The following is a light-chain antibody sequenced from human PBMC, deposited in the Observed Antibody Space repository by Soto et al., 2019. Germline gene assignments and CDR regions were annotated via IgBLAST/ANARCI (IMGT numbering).Light chain of an antibody. V-gene: IGKV1-39*01. J-gene: IGKJ1*01. Sequence: DIQMSQSPSSLSASVGDRITITCRASQSISRCLTWYQHKPGKAPKLLINSASSLERGVPSRFSGGGAGTDFTLNISSLQPDDFATYYCQQNYRAPPWTFGQGTKVDIK. CDR1: QSISRC. CDR3: QQNYRAPPWT. CDR2: SAS.